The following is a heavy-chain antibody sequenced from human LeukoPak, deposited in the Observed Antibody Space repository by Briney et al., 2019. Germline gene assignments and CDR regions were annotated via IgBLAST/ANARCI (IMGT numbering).Heavy chain of an antibody. CDR1: GYTFTSYY. V-gene: IGHV1-46*01. D-gene: IGHD3-3*01. CDR2: INPSGGST. J-gene: IGHJ6*04. CDR3: ARGGREMRFGV. Sequence: ASVKVSCKASGYTFTSYYMHWVRQAPGQGLEWMGIINPSGGSTSYAQKFQGRVTMTRDMSTSTVYMELSSLRSEDTAVYYWARGGREMRFGVWGKGTTVTVSS.